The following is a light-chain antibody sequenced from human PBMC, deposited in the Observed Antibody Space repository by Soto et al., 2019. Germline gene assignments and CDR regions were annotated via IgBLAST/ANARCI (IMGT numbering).Light chain of an antibody. CDR2: GAS. CDR3: QQYLRWPLT. Sequence: EMVVTQSPDTLYVSPGERATLSCRASQDVLSNLAWYQQKPGKAPRILIYGASTRATGTPARFSGSGSGTEFTLTISSLQYQDYAVYFFQQYLRWPLTFGGGTKVESK. CDR1: QDVLSN. V-gene: IGKV3-15*01. J-gene: IGKJ4*01.